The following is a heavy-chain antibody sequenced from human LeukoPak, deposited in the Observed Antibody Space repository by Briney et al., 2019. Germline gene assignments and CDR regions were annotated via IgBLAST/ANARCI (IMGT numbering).Heavy chain of an antibody. CDR2: MNPNSGNT. V-gene: IGHV1-8*02. CDR1: GYTFTSYG. Sequence: GASVKVSCKASGYTFTSYGISWVRQAPGQGLEWMGWMNPNSGNTGYAQKFQGRVTMTRNTSISTAYMELSRLRSDDTAVYYCARDRSEAYYFDYWGQGTLVTVSS. CDR3: ARDRSEAYYFDY. J-gene: IGHJ4*02.